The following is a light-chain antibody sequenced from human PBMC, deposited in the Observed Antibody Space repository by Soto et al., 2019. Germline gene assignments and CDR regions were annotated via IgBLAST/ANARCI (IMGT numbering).Light chain of an antibody. V-gene: IGLV1-44*01. CDR2: IND. CDR1: SSNIGDNP. J-gene: IGLJ1*01. Sequence: QSVLTHPPSASWTPGHRITISCSGSSSNIGDNPVNWYQQLPGAAPKLLIYINDQRPSGVPDRFSGSKSGTSASLAISGLQPEDEADYYCAAWDDSLNALFGTGTKVTVL. CDR3: AAWDDSLNAL.